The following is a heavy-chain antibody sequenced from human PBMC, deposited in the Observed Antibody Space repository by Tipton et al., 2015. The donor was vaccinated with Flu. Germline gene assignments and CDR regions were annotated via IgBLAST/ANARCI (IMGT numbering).Heavy chain of an antibody. Sequence: TLSLTCTVSGGSISSYYWSWIRQPPGKGLEWIGSIYYSGSTCYNPSLKSRVTISVDTSKNQFSLKLSSVTAADTAVYYCASLYYDFWSGYYGADYWGQGTLVTVSS. CDR2: IYYSGST. J-gene: IGHJ4*02. V-gene: IGHV4-59*12. CDR1: GGSISSYY. D-gene: IGHD3-3*01. CDR3: ASLYYDFWSGYYGADY.